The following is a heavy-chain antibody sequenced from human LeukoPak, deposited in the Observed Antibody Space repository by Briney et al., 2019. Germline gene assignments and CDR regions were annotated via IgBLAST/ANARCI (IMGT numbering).Heavy chain of an antibody. Sequence: SQTLSLTCTVSGSSISSGGYYWSWIRQHPGKGLEWIGYIYYSGSTYYNPSLKSRVTISVDTSKNQFSLKLSSVTAADTAVYYCAREGSTSPDNWFDPWGQGTLVTVSS. CDR2: IYYSGST. V-gene: IGHV4-31*03. D-gene: IGHD2-2*01. CDR3: AREGSTSPDNWFDP. CDR1: GSSISSGGYY. J-gene: IGHJ5*02.